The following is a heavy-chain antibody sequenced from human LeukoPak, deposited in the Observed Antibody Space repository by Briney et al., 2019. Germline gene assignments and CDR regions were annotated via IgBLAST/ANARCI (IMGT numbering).Heavy chain of an antibody. D-gene: IGHD5-24*01. Sequence: PGGSLRLSCAASGFTFSSYSMNWVRQAPGKGLEWVSSISSSSSYIYYADSVKGRFTISRDNAKNSLYLQMNSLRAEDTAVYYCAREMATICTYFDYWGQGTLVTVSS. CDR1: GFTFSSYS. CDR3: AREMATICTYFDY. V-gene: IGHV3-21*01. CDR2: ISSSSSYI. J-gene: IGHJ4*02.